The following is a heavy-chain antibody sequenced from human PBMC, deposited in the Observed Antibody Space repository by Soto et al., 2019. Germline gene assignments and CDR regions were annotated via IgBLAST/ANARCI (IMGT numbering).Heavy chain of an antibody. CDR3: AKDRGYSGYDNWFDS. J-gene: IGHJ5*01. CDR2: IWYDGSNK. V-gene: IGHV3-33*06. D-gene: IGHD5-12*01. CDR1: GFTFSSYG. Sequence: GGSLRLSCAASGFTFSSYGMHWVRQAPGKGLEWVAVIWYDGSNKYYADYVKGRFTISRDNSKNTLYLQMNSLRAEGTAVYYCAKDRGYSGYDNWFDSWGQGTLVTVSS.